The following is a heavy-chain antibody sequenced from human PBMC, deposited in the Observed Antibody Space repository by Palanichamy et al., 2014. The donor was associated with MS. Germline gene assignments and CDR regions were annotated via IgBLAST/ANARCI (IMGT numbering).Heavy chain of an antibody. CDR1: GFSLSTSGVG. V-gene: IGHV2-5*02. CDR2: IYWDNDK. J-gene: IGHJ6*02. D-gene: IGHD2-2*02. CDR3: AQTRSASGYNV. Sequence: QITLKESGPTLVKPTQTLTLTCTFSGFSLSTSGVGVGWIRQPPGKAPEWLGVIYWDNDKLYSPSLKSRLTITKDTSKNQVVLTMTNVDPVDTATYYCAQTRSASGYNVWGQGTTVTVSS.